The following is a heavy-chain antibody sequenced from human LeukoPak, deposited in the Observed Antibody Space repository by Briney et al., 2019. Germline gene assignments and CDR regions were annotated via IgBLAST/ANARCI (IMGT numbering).Heavy chain of an antibody. J-gene: IGHJ4*02. V-gene: IGHV3-48*03. CDR3: ARSTVAATIPIDY. CDR2: ISSSGRAI. D-gene: IGHD2-15*01. CDR1: GFTFSSHE. Sequence: QPGGSLRLSCAASGFTFSSHEMNWVRQAPGKGLEWVSYISSSGRAIYYAASVKGRFTISRDNAKNSLYLQMHSLRAEDTAVYFCARSTVAATIPIDYWGQGTLVTVSS.